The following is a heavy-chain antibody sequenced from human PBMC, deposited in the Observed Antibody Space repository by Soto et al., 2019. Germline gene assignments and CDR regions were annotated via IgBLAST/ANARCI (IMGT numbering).Heavy chain of an antibody. D-gene: IGHD3-16*02. V-gene: IGHV2-5*02. CDR2: IYWDDDK. CDR3: AHIVITFGGVVADDAFDV. CDR1: GFSLTTRGVG. Sequence: SGPTLLNPTETLTLTCTFSGFSLTTRGVGVGWIRQPPGKALEWLAVIYWDDDKRYSPSLKTRLVLTKDTPKNQVVLTMTNMDSVDTATYFCAHIVITFGGVVADDAFDVWGQGTMVTVSS. J-gene: IGHJ3*01.